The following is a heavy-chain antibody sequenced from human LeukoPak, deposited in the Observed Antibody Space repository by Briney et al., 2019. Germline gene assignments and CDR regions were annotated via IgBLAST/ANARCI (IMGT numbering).Heavy chain of an antibody. CDR2: IYHSGST. CDR1: GGSISSGGYY. Sequence: SETLSLTCTVSGGSISSGGYYWSWIRQPPGRGLEWIGYIYHSGSTYYNPSLKSRVTISVDRSKNQFSLKLSSVTAADTAVYYCARDSPPFDYWGQGTLVTVSP. CDR3: ARDSPPFDY. J-gene: IGHJ4*02. V-gene: IGHV4-30-2*01.